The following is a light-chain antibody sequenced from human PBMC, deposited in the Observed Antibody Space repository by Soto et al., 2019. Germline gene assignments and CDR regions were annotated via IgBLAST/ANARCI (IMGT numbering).Light chain of an antibody. CDR3: EQTDSTTHT. Sequence: DIQMTQSPSSLSASVGDRVTITCRASQSISSYLNWYQQKPGKAPKLLIYAASSLQSGVPSRFSGSGSGTDFTLTISSLQPEDFATYYCEQTDSTTHTFGQGTKVEIK. CDR2: AAS. CDR1: QSISSY. V-gene: IGKV1-39*01. J-gene: IGKJ2*01.